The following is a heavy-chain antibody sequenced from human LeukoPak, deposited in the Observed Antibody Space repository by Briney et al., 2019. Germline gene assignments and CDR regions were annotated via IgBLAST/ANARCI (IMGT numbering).Heavy chain of an antibody. CDR3: ATDLSGGWMVTVFAFDI. D-gene: IGHD2-21*02. V-gene: IGHV1-24*01. CDR1: GFTFSGSA. CDR2: FDPEDGET. J-gene: IGHJ3*02. Sequence: GGSLRLSCAASGFTFSGSAMHWVRQAPGKGLEWMGGFDPEDGETIYAQKFQGRVTMTEDTSTDTAYMELSSLRSEDTAVYYCATDLSGGWMVTVFAFDIWGQGTMVTVSS.